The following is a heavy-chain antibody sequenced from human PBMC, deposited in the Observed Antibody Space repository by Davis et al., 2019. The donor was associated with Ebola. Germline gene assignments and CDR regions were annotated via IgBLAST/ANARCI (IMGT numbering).Heavy chain of an antibody. CDR2: ILYDGSNQ. D-gene: IGHD1-26*01. CDR1: GFTFSSYG. CDR3: AREGAEQAFDI. V-gene: IGHV3-30*19. Sequence: GESLKISCAASGFTFSSYGMHWVRQAPGKGLEWVALILYDGSNQYYADSVKGRFTVSRDNSKNTLHLHMNNLRPEDTAIYYCAREGAEQAFDIWGQGTMVTVSS. J-gene: IGHJ3*02.